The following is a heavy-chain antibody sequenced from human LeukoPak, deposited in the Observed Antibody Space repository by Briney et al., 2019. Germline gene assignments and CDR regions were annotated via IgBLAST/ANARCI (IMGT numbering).Heavy chain of an antibody. Sequence: SETLSLTCAVSGGSISSSNWWSWIRQPPGKGLEWIGEIYHSGSTNYNPSLKSRVTISVDKSKTQFSLKLSSVTAADTAVYYCAEYDSSGYYDNWGQGTLVTVSS. J-gene: IGHJ4*02. CDR2: IYHSGST. CDR1: GGSISSSNW. V-gene: IGHV4-4*02. CDR3: AEYDSSGYYDN. D-gene: IGHD3-22*01.